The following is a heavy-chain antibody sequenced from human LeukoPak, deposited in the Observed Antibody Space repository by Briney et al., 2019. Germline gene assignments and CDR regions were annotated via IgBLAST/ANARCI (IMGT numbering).Heavy chain of an antibody. V-gene: IGHV4-59*01. J-gene: IGHJ4*02. CDR1: GGSISSYY. CDR3: ARDSTTVTSYYYFDY. CDR2: IYYSGST. D-gene: IGHD4-17*01. Sequence: KPSETLSLTCTVSGGSISSYYWSWIRQPPGKGLEWIGYIYYSGSTNYNPSLKSRVTISVDTSKNQFSLKLSSVTAADTAVYYCARDSTTVTSYYYFDYWGQGTLVTVSS.